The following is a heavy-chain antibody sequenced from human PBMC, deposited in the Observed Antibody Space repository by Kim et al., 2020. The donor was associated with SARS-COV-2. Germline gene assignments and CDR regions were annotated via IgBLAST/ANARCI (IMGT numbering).Heavy chain of an antibody. CDR3: ARGGGYSYGTFDY. J-gene: IGHJ4*02. D-gene: IGHD5-18*01. V-gene: IGHV5-51*01. Sequence: YSPSFQGQVTISADKSISTAYLQWSSLKASDTAMYYCARGGGYSYGTFDYWGQGTLVTVSS.